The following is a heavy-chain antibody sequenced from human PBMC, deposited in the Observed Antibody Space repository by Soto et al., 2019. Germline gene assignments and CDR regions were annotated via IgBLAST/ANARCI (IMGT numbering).Heavy chain of an antibody. V-gene: IGHV4-31*03. J-gene: IGHJ6*02. CDR3: AASCVGCGGFNYYGMDV. D-gene: IGHD2-21*01. CDR1: GGSISSGGYY. Sequence: QVQLQESGPGLVKPSQTLSLTCTVSGGSISSGGYYWSWIRQHPGKGLEWIGYIYYSGSTYYNPSLKSRVTISVATSKNQCSLKLSSVTAADTAVYYCAASCVGCGGFNYYGMDVWGQGTTVTVSS. CDR2: IYYSGST.